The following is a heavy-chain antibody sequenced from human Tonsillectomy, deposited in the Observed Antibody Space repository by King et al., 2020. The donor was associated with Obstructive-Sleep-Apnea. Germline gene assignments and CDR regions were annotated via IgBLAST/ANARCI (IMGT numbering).Heavy chain of an antibody. CDR1: GFSLSTSGVA. V-gene: IGHV2-5*02. CDR2: IFWDDDK. D-gene: IGHD1-26*01. CDR3: ARRNSGTYYGWFDP. Sequence: ITLKESGPTLVKPTRTLTLTCTFSGFSLSTSGVAVGWIRQPPGKALEWLALIFWDDDKRYSPSLKTRLTITKDTSKNQVVLTMTNMDPVDTATYYCARRNSGTYYGWFDPWGQGTLVTVSS. J-gene: IGHJ5*02.